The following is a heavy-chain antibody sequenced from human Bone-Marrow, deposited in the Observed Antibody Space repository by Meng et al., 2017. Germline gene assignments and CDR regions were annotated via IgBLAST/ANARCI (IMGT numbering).Heavy chain of an antibody. D-gene: IGHD6-25*01. Sequence: QGHLGREGDEVKKPGASLKVSCKPSGYNFPDYYIHWVRRAPGQGLEWMGRINPKSGDTHYAQKFQARVTMTGDTSISTAYMELSGLRSDDTAMYYCARDEDISAAGKLFGDYWGQGTLVTVSS. CDR3: ARDEDISAAGKLFGDY. CDR2: INPKSGDT. CDR1: GYNFPDYY. J-gene: IGHJ4*02. V-gene: IGHV1-2*06.